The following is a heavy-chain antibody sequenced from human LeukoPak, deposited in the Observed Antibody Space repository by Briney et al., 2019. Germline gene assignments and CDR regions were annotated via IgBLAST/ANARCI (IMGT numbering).Heavy chain of an antibody. CDR2: IYSSGST. CDR1: GASMTTYY. Sequence: SETLSLTCTVSGASMTTYYWSWIRQPPGKGLEWVAYIYSSGSTNYNPSLKSRLTISIDTSRKQFSLKMSSVTAADTALYYCARLPAARLISGAFDIWGQGTMVTVSS. J-gene: IGHJ3*02. D-gene: IGHD1-20*01. CDR3: ARLPAARLISGAFDI. V-gene: IGHV4-59*01.